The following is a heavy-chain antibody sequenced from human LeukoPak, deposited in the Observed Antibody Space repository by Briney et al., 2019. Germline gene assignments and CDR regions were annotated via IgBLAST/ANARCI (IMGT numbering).Heavy chain of an antibody. J-gene: IGHJ4*02. V-gene: IGHV1-2*02. Sequence: ASVKVSRKPSLYTLTDYYIHWVRQAPRQGREWMGWINPNSGGTNYAQKFQGRVTMTKDTSISTAYMELSSLRSDDTAVYFCARAIAVVDYWGQGTLVTVSS. CDR1: LYTLTDYY. CDR3: ARAIAVVDY. D-gene: IGHD6-19*01. CDR2: INPNSGGT.